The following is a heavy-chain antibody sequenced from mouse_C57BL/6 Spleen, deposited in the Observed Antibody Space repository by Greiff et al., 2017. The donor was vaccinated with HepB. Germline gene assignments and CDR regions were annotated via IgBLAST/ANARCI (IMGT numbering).Heavy chain of an antibody. Sequence: VHVKQSGPELVKPGASVKISCKASGYSFTDYNMNWVKQSNGKSLEWIGVINPNYGTTSYNQKFKGKATLTVDQSSSTAYMQLNSLTSEDSAVYYCARNELRKGYFDYWGQGTTLTVSS. V-gene: IGHV1-39*01. J-gene: IGHJ2*01. CDR1: GYSFTDYN. CDR2: INPNYGTT. CDR3: ARNELRKGYFDY. D-gene: IGHD1-1*01.